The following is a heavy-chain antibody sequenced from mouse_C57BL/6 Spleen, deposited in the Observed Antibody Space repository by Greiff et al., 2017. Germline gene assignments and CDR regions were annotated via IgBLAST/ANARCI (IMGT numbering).Heavy chain of an antibody. D-gene: IGHD1-1*01. CDR1: GYTFTSYW. Sequence: QVQLQQPGTELVKPGASVKLSCKASGYTFTSYWMHWVKQRPGQGLEWIGNINPSNGGTNYNEKFKSKATLTVDKSSSTAYMQLSSLTSEDSAVYYCARFGGFTTVVAKGFAYWGQGTPVTVSA. CDR3: ARFGGFTTVVAKGFAY. J-gene: IGHJ3*01. V-gene: IGHV1-53*01. CDR2: INPSNGGT.